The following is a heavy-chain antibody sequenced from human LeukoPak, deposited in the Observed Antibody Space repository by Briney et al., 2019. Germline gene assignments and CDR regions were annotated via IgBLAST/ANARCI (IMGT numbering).Heavy chain of an antibody. Sequence: SETLSLTCIVSGGXMTNLYWTWIRQPPGKGLEWIGDIYDSGSTRYSTSLESRVTISVDTSKNQFSLKLSSVTAADTAVYYCAKGGSTNFYYGDVWGQGTTVTVSS. CDR1: GGXMTNLY. J-gene: IGHJ6*02. V-gene: IGHV4-59*01. CDR3: AKGGSTNFYYGDV. D-gene: IGHD2/OR15-2a*01. CDR2: IYDSGST.